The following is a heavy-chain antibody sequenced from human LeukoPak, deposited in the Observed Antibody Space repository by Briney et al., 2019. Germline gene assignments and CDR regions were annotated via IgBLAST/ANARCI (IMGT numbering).Heavy chain of an antibody. CDR3: ARDRLLDIVVVTADLDY. CDR2: IKQDGREK. D-gene: IGHD2-21*02. Sequence: GGSLRLSCAASGFTFSSYWMSWFRQAPGKGLEWVANIKQDGREKYYVDSVKGRFTISRDNAKNSLYLQMNSLRAEDTAVYYCARDRLLDIVVVTADLDYWGQGALVTVSS. CDR1: GFTFSSYW. V-gene: IGHV3-7*01. J-gene: IGHJ4*02.